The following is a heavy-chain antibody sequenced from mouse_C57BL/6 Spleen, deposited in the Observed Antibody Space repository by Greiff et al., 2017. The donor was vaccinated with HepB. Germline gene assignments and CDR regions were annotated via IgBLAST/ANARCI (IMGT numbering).Heavy chain of an antibody. CDR1: GFTFSDAW. J-gene: IGHJ3*01. D-gene: IGHD1-1*01. CDR3: TGYYGSSLFAY. V-gene: IGHV6-6*01. Sequence: EVNVVESGGGLVQPGGSMKLSCAASGFTFSDAWMDWVRQSTEKGLEWVAEIRNKANNHATYYAESVKGRFTISRDDSKSSVYLQMNSLRAEDTGIYYCTGYYGSSLFAYWGQGTLVTVSA. CDR2: IRNKANNHAT.